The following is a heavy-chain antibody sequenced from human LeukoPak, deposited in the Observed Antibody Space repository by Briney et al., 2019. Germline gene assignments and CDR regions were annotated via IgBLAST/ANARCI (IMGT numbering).Heavy chain of an antibody. D-gene: IGHD1-26*01. V-gene: IGHV3-74*01. CDR3: ARIAWELLEIDY. Sequence: GGSLRLSCAASGFTFSSSWMHWVRQAPGKGLVWVSRINSDGSSTSYADPVKGRFTISRDNAKNTLYLQMNSLRAEDTAVDYCARIAWELLEIDYWGQGTLVTVSS. CDR2: INSDGSST. CDR1: GFTFSSSW. J-gene: IGHJ4*02.